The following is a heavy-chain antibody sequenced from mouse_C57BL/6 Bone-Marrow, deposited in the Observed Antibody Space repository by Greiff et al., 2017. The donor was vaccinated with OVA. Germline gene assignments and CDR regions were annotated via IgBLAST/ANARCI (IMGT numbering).Heavy chain of an antibody. V-gene: IGHV5-17*01. D-gene: IGHD1-1*01. CDR1: GFTFSDYG. CDR3: ARDYYGSSYGGYYAMDY. Sequence: EVKLMESGGGLVKPGGSLKLSCAASGFTFSDYGMHWVRQAPEKGLEWVAYISSGSSTIYYADTVKGRFTISRDNAKNTLFLQMTSLRSEDTAMYYCARDYYGSSYGGYYAMDYWGQGTSVTVSS. CDR2: ISSGSSTI. J-gene: IGHJ4*01.